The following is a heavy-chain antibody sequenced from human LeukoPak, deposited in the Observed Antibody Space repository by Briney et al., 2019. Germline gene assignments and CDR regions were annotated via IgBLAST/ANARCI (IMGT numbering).Heavy chain of an antibody. Sequence: SETLSLTCTVSGGSISSHHWSWIRQPPGKGLEWIGYIFYSGSTNYKPSLKSRVTISVDTSKNQFSLKLTSVTAADTAVYYCARHLDIAASGTFDYWGQGTLVTVSS. CDR3: ARHLDIAASGTFDY. CDR2: IFYSGST. V-gene: IGHV4-59*08. J-gene: IGHJ4*02. D-gene: IGHD6-13*01. CDR1: GGSISSHH.